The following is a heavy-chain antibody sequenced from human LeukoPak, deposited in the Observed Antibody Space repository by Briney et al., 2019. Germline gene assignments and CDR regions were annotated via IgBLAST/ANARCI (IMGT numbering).Heavy chain of an antibody. CDR3: AKSRKIAAARINWFDP. Sequence: SETLSLTCAVYGGSFSGYYWSWIRQPPGKGLEWIGEINHSGSTNYNPSLKSRVTISVGTSKNQFSLKLSSVTAADTAVYYCAKSRKIAAARINWFDPWGQGTLVTVSS. CDR2: INHSGST. J-gene: IGHJ5*02. D-gene: IGHD6-13*01. CDR1: GGSFSGYY. V-gene: IGHV4-34*01.